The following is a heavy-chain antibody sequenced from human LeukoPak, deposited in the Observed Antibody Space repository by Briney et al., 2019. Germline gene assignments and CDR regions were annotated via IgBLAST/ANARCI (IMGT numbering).Heavy chain of an antibody. CDR1: GFTFSSYS. CDR2: ISSSSSTI. J-gene: IGHJ5*02. CDR3: ARETCYDFWSGYCLLGAFDP. Sequence: GGSLRLSCAASGFTFSSYSMNWVRQAPGKGLEWVPYISSSSSTIYYADSVKGRFTISRDNAKNSLYLQMNSLRAEDTAVYYCARETCYDFWSGYCLLGAFDPWGQGTLVTVSS. V-gene: IGHV3-48*01. D-gene: IGHD3-3*01.